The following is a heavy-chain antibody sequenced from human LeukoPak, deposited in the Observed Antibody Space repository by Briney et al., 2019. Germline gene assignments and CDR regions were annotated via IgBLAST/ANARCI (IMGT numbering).Heavy chain of an antibody. D-gene: IGHD3-22*01. CDR3: ARDPSYYDSSGYYPFDY. CDR1: GFTFSSYS. Sequence: KPGGSLRLSCAASGFTFSSYSMNWVRQAPGKGLEWVSSISSSSSYIYYADSVKGRFTISRDNAKNSLYLQMNSLRAEDTAVYYCARDPSYYDSSGYYPFDYWGQGTLVTVSS. CDR2: ISSSSSYI. J-gene: IGHJ4*02. V-gene: IGHV3-21*01.